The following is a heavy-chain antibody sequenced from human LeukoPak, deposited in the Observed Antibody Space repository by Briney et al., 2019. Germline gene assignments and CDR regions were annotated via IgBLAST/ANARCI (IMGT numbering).Heavy chain of an antibody. J-gene: IGHJ4*02. D-gene: IGHD3-10*01. V-gene: IGHV3-23*01. CDR1: GFTFSTYA. CDR2: ISGSGGST. CDR3: AKDRGFGEYFPFFY. Sequence: PGGSLRPSCAASGFTFSTYAMRWVRQTPEKGLEWVSAISGSGGSTYYAVSVKGRFTISRDNSKNTLYLQMNSLRAEDTAVYYCAKDRGFGEYFPFFYWGQGTLVTVSS.